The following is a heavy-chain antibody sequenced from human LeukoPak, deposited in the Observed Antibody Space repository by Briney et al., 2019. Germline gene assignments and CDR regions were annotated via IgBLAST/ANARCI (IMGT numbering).Heavy chain of an antibody. CDR1: GFTVSSNY. Sequence: RSGGSLRLSCAASGFTVSSNYMSWVRQAPGKGLEWVSVIYSGGSTYYADSVKGRFTISRDNSKNTLYLQMNSLRAEDTAVYYCAYGTNVAYYYGMDVWGQGTTVTVSS. CDR2: IYSGGST. V-gene: IGHV3-53*01. CDR3: AYGTNVAYYYGMDV. J-gene: IGHJ6*02. D-gene: IGHD2-8*01.